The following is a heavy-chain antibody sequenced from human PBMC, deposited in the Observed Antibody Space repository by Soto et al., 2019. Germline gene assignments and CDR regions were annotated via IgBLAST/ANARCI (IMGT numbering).Heavy chain of an antibody. Sequence: GGSLRLSCAASGFTFSSYAMSWVRQAPGKGLEWVSAISGSGGSTYYADSVKGRFTISRDNSKNTLYLQMNSLRAEDTAVYYCAKSAYDYIWGSTNYYYYMDVWGKGTTVTVSS. V-gene: IGHV3-23*01. D-gene: IGHD3-16*01. CDR2: ISGSGGST. J-gene: IGHJ6*03. CDR3: AKSAYDYIWGSTNYYYYMDV. CDR1: GFTFSSYA.